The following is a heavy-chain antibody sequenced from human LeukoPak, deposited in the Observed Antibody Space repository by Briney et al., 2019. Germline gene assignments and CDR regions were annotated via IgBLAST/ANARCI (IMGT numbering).Heavy chain of an antibody. Sequence: SETLSLTCTVSGGSISSSSYYWGWIRQPPGKGLGWIGSIYYSGSTYYNPSLKSRVTISVDTSKNQFSLRLSSVTAADTAVYYCASLGSFDIWGQGTMVTVSS. CDR2: IYYSGST. CDR3: ASLGSFDI. D-gene: IGHD7-27*01. V-gene: IGHV4-39*07. CDR1: GGSISSSSYY. J-gene: IGHJ3*02.